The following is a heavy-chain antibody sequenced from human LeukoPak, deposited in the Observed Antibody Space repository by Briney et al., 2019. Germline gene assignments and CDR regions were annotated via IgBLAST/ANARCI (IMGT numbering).Heavy chain of an antibody. CDR3: ARDRVLWFGEPFDP. V-gene: IGHV4-59*01. D-gene: IGHD3-10*01. CDR2: IYYSGST. J-gene: IGHJ5*02. CDR1: GGSNSSYY. Sequence: SETLSLTCTVSGGSNSSYYWSWIRQPPGKGLEWIGYIYYSGSTNYNPSLKSRVTISVDTSKNQFSLKLSSVTAADTAVYYCARDRVLWFGEPFDPWGQGTLVTVSS.